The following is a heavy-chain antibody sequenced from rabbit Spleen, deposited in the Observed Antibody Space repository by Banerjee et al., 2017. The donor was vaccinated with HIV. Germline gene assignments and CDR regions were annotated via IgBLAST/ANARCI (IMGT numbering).Heavy chain of an antibody. CDR3: ARDLVAVIGWNFNL. CDR1: GFTLSSYY. V-gene: IGHV1S7*01. D-gene: IGHD1-1*01. CDR2: IDPVFGIT. Sequence: QLKETGGGLVQPGGSLKLSCTASGFTLSSYYMNWVRQAPGKGLEWIGYIDPVFGITYYANWVNGRFSISRENAQNTVFLQMTSLTVADTATYFCARDLVAVIGWNFNLWGQGTLVTVS. J-gene: IGHJ4*01.